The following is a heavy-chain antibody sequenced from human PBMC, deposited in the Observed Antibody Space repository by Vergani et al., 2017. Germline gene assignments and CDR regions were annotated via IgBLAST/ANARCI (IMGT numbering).Heavy chain of an antibody. CDR1: GFTFSSYS. CDR2: ISSSSSTI. J-gene: IGHJ4*02. CDR3: ARDRRDGYTRYFDY. V-gene: IGHV3-48*04. D-gene: IGHD5-24*01. Sequence: EVQLVESGGGLVQPGGSLRLSCAASGFTFSSYSMNWVRQAPGKGLEWVSYISSSSSTIYYADSVKGRFTISRDNAKNSPYLQMNSRRAEDTAVYYCARDRRDGYTRYFDYWGQGTLVTVSS.